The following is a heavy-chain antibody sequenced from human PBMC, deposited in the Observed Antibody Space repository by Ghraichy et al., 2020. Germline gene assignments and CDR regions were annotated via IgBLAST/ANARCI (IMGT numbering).Heavy chain of an antibody. CDR3: ARTYHFGSGSPFDY. D-gene: IGHD3-10*01. J-gene: IGHJ4*02. V-gene: IGHV3-23*01. CDR1: GFSFSSYA. Sequence: GGSLRLSCAASGFSFSSYAMSWVRQAPGKGLEWVSAISGSGGTTNYADSVKGRFTISRDNSKNTLYLQMNSLRAEDTAVYYCARTYHFGSGSPFDYWGQGTLVTVSS. CDR2: ISGSGGTT.